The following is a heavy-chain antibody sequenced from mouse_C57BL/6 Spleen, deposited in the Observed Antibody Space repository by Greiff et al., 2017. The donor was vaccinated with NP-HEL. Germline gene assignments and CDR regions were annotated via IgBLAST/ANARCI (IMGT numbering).Heavy chain of an antibody. D-gene: IGHD2-5*01. V-gene: IGHV1-81*01. CDR1: GYTFTSYG. J-gene: IGHJ3*01. CDR3: ARRNYSKPFAY. CDR2: IYPRSGNT. Sequence: QVQLQQSGAELARPGASVKLSCKASGYTFTSYGISWVKQRTGQGLEWIGEIYPRSGNTYYNEKFKGKVTLTADKSSSTAYMELRSLTSEDSAVYFCARRNYSKPFAYWGQGTLVTVSA.